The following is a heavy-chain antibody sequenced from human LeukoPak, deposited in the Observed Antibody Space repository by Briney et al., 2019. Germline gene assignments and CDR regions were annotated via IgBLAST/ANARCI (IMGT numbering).Heavy chain of an antibody. V-gene: IGHV1-69*06. Sequence: GASVKVSCKASGGTFSSYAISWVRRAPGQGLEWMGRIIPIFGTANYAQKFQGRVTITADKSTSTAYMELSSLRSEDTAVYYCARGGLVGSYYFYYWGQGTLVTVSS. CDR1: GGTFSSYA. CDR2: IIPIFGTA. J-gene: IGHJ4*02. CDR3: ARGGLVGSYYFYY. D-gene: IGHD1-26*01.